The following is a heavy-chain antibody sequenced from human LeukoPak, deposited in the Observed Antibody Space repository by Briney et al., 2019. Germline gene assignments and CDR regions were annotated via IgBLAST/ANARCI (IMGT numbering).Heavy chain of an antibody. CDR3: ARELTFGVPLGY. V-gene: IGHV3-66*02. CDR1: GFTVSSNY. D-gene: IGHD3-3*01. Sequence: GSLRLSCAASGFTVSSNYMSWVRQAPGKGLEWVSVIYSGGSTYYADSVKGRFTISRDNSKNTLYLQMNSLRAEDTAVYYCARELTFGVPLGYWGQGTLVTVSS. CDR2: IYSGGST. J-gene: IGHJ4*02.